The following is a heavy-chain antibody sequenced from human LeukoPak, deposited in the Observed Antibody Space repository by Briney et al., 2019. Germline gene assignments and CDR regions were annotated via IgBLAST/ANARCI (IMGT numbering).Heavy chain of an antibody. Sequence: SETLSLTCSVSGGSIGRGSYYWGWIRQSPGKGLEWIGSIYYSGSTNYNPSLKSRVTISVDTSKNQFSLKLSSVTAADTAVYYCARDRYGRYFDYWGRGTLVTVSS. D-gene: IGHD5-18*01. CDR2: IYYSGST. V-gene: IGHV4-39*07. J-gene: IGHJ4*02. CDR3: ARDRYGRYFDY. CDR1: GGSIGRGSYY.